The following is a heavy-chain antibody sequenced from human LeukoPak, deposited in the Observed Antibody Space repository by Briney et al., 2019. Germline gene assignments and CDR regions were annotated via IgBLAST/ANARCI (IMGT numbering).Heavy chain of an antibody. CDR1: GGSISSYY. D-gene: IGHD3-22*01. CDR2: IYYSGST. Sequence: PSETLSLTCTVSGGSISSYYWSWIRQPPGKGLEWIGYIYYSGSTNYNPFLKSRVTISVDTSKNQFSLKLSSVTAADTAVYYCARHRYNFDYYDSSGYDNWGQGTLVTVSS. CDR3: ARHRYNFDYYDSSGYDN. J-gene: IGHJ4*02. V-gene: IGHV4-59*08.